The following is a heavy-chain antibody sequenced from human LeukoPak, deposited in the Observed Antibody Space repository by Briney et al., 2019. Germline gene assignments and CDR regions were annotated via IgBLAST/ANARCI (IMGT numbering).Heavy chain of an antibody. D-gene: IGHD3-10*01. J-gene: IGHJ4*02. CDR2: ISDSGGST. CDR1: GFAFSSYA. Sequence: GGSLRLSCAASGFAFSSYAMSWVRQAPGKGLEWVPAISDSGGSTYYADSVKGRFTISRDNSKNTLYLQMNSLRAEDTAVYYCAKAFSTPYYYGSGTFSSRGETQSDYWGQGTLVTVSS. V-gene: IGHV3-23*01. CDR3: AKAFSTPYYYGSGTFSSRGETQSDY.